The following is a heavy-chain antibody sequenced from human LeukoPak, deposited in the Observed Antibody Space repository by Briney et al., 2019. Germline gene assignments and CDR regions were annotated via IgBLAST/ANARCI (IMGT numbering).Heavy chain of an antibody. D-gene: IGHD2-21*01. J-gene: IGHJ4*02. Sequence: GGSLRLSCAASGFIFTDYYIDWVRQAPGKGLEWVGRIKPKTDGETTEYAAPVKGRFSISRDDSKNMLYLQMNSLKTEDTAVHYCITPLPYSAQGGQGTLVTVSS. CDR3: ITPLPYSAQ. CDR2: IKPKTDGETT. CDR1: GFIFTDYY. V-gene: IGHV3-15*07.